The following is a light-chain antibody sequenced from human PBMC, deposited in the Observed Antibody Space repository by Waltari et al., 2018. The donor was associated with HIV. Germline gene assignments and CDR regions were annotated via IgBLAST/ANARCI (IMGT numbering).Light chain of an antibody. Sequence: QPVLTQPPSASASLGASVTLTCTLSSAYSNYKVDWFQQRPGKGPRFVMRVGTGGMVGSKGDGVPDRFSVLGLGLNRYLIINKIQEEDESDYYCGADHGRGSNFVFGGGTKLTVL. CDR1: SAYSNYK. J-gene: IGLJ2*01. CDR3: GADHGRGSNFV. CDR2: VGTGGMVG. V-gene: IGLV9-49*01.